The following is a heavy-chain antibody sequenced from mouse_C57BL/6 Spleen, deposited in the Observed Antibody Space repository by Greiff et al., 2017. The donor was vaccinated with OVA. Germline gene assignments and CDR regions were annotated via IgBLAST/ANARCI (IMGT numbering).Heavy chain of an antibody. CDR3: ARGDLYAGYFDV. CDR1: GYTFTSYW. D-gene: IGHD2-3*01. V-gene: IGHV1-64*01. J-gene: IGHJ1*03. Sequence: VQLQQPGAELVKPGASVKLSCKASGYTFTSYWMHWVKQRPGQGLEWIGMIHPNSGSTNYNEKFKSKATLTVDKSSSTAYMQLSSLTSEDSAVYYCARGDLYAGYFDVWGTGTTVTVSS. CDR2: IHPNSGST.